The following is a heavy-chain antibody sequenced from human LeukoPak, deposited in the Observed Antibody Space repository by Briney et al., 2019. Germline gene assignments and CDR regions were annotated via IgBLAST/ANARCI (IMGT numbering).Heavy chain of an antibody. Sequence: PGGSLRLSCAASGFSFSSYWMHWVRQAPGKGLEWVSRIKSDGSITTYADFVKGRFTISRDNAKNTLYLQMNSLRAEDTAVYYCARDQRYSYGGEYDYWGQGTLVTVSS. D-gene: IGHD5-18*01. CDR1: GFSFSSYW. CDR2: IKSDGSIT. V-gene: IGHV3-74*03. CDR3: ARDQRYSYGGEYDY. J-gene: IGHJ4*02.